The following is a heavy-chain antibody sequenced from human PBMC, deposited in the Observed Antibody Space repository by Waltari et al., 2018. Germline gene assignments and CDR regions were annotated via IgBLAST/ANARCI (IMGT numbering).Heavy chain of an antibody. V-gene: IGHV3-30*03. Sequence: QVQLVESGGGVVQPGRSLRLSCAASGFTFSSYGMHWVRQAPGKGLEWVAGIAYYGRNKYYADSVKGRFTISRDNSKNTLYLQMNSLRAEDTAVYYCARGCSGGSCHALRHWGQGTLVTVSS. CDR1: GFTFSSYG. CDR3: ARGCSGGSCHALRH. CDR2: IAYYGRNK. D-gene: IGHD2-15*01. J-gene: IGHJ4*02.